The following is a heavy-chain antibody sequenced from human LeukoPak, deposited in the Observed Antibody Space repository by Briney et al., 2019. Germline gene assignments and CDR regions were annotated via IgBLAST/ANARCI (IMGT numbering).Heavy chain of an antibody. J-gene: IGHJ5*02. CDR2: ISGSGGST. V-gene: IGHV3-23*01. D-gene: IGHD3-10*01. CDR1: GFTFSSSG. CDR3: ANLEITMIRGS. Sequence: GGSLRLSCAASGFTFSSSGMSWVRQAPGKGLEWVSAISGSGGSTYYADSVKGRFSISRDTSKNTLYLQMDSLRAEDTALYYCANLEITMIRGSWGQGTLVTVFS.